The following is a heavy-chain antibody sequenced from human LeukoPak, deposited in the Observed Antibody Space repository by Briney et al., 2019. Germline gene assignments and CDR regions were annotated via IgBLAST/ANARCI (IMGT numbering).Heavy chain of an antibody. J-gene: IGHJ4*02. CDR3: ARDMYSQYCFDY. CDR2: IYYSGST. Sequence: SGTLSLTCTVSGGSISSYSWSCIRQRPGKGLEWIGYIYYSGSTNYNPSLKSRVTISVDTSKNQFSLKLSSVTAADTAVYYCARDMYSQYCFDYWGQGTLVTVAS. V-gene: IGHV4-59*01. D-gene: IGHD6-13*01. CDR1: GGSISSYS.